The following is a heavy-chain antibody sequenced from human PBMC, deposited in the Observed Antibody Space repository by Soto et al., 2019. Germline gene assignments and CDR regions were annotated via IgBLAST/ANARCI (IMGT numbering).Heavy chain of an antibody. CDR2: ISSSSSYI. V-gene: IGHV3-21*01. CDR3: ARVGPYSGYDYSSAYCGGDCYP. CDR1: GFTFSIYI. Sequence: AGGSLRLSCAASGFTFSIYIMNWVRQAQGKGLEWVSSISSSSSYIYYADSVKGRFTISRDNAKNSLYLQMNSLRAEDTAVYYCARVGPYSGYDYSSAYCGGDCYPWGQGTLVTVSS. D-gene: IGHD2-21*01. J-gene: IGHJ5*02.